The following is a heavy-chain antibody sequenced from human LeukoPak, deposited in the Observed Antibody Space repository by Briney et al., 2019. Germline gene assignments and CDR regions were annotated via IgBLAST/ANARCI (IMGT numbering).Heavy chain of an antibody. Sequence: GGSLRLSCAASGFTFSSYSMNWVRQAPGKGLEWVSSISSSSYIYYAGSVKGRFTISRDNAKNSLYLQMNSLRAEDTAVYYCARAPRYYFDYWGQGTLVTVSS. CDR1: GFTFSSYS. CDR2: ISSSSYI. J-gene: IGHJ4*02. V-gene: IGHV3-21*01. CDR3: ARAPRYYFDY.